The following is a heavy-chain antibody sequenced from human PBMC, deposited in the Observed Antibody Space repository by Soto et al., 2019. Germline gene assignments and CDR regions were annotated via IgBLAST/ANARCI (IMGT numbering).Heavy chain of an antibody. V-gene: IGHV1-69*12. CDR3: ARSRANYYDSRGYYYSTFDY. Sequence: QVQLVQSGAEVKKPGSSVKVSCKTSGGTFSSYAISWVRQAPGQGLEWMGGIIPMFGTANYAQKFQGRVTITADESTSKAYMELSSLGSEDTAVYYCARSRANYYDSRGYYYSTFDYWGQGTLVTVSS. CDR1: GGTFSSYA. CDR2: IIPMFGTA. J-gene: IGHJ4*02. D-gene: IGHD3-22*01.